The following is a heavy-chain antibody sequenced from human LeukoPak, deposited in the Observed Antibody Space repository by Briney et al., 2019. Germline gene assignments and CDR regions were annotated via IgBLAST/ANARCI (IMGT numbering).Heavy chain of an antibody. CDR2: IKLDGSEK. Sequence: EGSLRLSCTASRFTFSSYWMSWVRQAPGKGLEWVANIKLDGSEKSYVDSVKGRFTISRDNAKNSLYLQMNSLRVEDTAVYYCARDTWRAVAGTSTYYYTGMDAWGQGTTVTVSS. D-gene: IGHD6-19*01. CDR3: ARDTWRAVAGTSTYYYTGMDA. CDR1: RFTFSSYW. V-gene: IGHV3-7*03. J-gene: IGHJ6*02.